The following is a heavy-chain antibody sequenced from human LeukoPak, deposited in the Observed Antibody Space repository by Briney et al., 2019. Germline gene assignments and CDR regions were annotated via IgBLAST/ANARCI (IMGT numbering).Heavy chain of an antibody. Sequence: ASVKVSCKASGYTFTSYDINWVRQATGQGLEWMGWMNPNSGNTGYAQKFQGRVTMTRNTSISTAYMELSSLRSEDTAVYYCARVPTATYDFWSGYYWVFDYWGQGTLVTVSS. J-gene: IGHJ4*02. V-gene: IGHV1-8*01. CDR3: ARVPTATYDFWSGYYWVFDY. CDR1: GYTFTSYD. CDR2: MNPNSGNT. D-gene: IGHD3-3*01.